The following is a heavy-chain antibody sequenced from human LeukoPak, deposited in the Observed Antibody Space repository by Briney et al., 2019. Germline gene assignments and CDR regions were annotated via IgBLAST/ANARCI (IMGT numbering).Heavy chain of an antibody. D-gene: IGHD6-13*01. CDR3: ARDIAAAVYELYYYGMDV. V-gene: IGHV3-7*01. CDR2: IKQDGSEK. Sequence: PGGSLRLSCAASGFTFSSYWMSWVRQAPGKGLEWVANIKQDGSEKYYVDSVKGRFTISRDNAKNSLYLQMNSLRAEDTAVYYCARDIAAAVYELYYYGMDVWGKGTTVTVSS. CDR1: GFTFSSYW. J-gene: IGHJ6*04.